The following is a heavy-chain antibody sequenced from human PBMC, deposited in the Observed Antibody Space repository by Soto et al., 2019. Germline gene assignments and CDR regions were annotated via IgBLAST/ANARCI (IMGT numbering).Heavy chain of an antibody. V-gene: IGHV3-9*01. J-gene: IGHJ4*02. CDR3: ARDLVSTAMVKL. CDR2: ISWNSGII. CDR1: GFRFDGYA. Sequence: GGSLRLSCAVSGFRFDGYAMHWVRQAPGKGLEWVSGISWNSGIIGYADSVKGRFTISRDNAKNSLYLQMNSLRAEDTAVYYCARDLVSTAMVKLWGQGTLVTVSS. D-gene: IGHD5-18*01.